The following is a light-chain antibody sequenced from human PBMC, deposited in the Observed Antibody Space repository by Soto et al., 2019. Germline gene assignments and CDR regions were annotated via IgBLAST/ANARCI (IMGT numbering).Light chain of an antibody. Sequence: LRQSSAALYLNPGERATLPCRASQSVSNNYVAWYQQQPGQAPRLLIYDATNRATGIPARFSGSGSGTDFTLTISSLAPEDFAVYCCQQRSNWTTFGQGTRLEIK. J-gene: IGKJ5*01. V-gene: IGKV3-11*01. CDR3: QQRSNWTT. CDR1: QSVSNNY. CDR2: DAT.